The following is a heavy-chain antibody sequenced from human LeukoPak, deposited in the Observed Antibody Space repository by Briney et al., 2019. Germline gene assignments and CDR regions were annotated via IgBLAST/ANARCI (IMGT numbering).Heavy chain of an antibody. D-gene: IGHD2-8*01. V-gene: IGHV1-46*01. J-gene: IGHJ4*02. Sequence: ASVKVSCKASGYTFTSYHMHWVRQAPGQGLEWMGIINPSGGTTNYAQKFRGRVTMTRDMSTSTVYMELSSLRSEDTAVYYCARDNDFDYWGQGTLVTVSS. CDR1: GYTFTSYH. CDR2: INPSGGTT. CDR3: ARDNDFDY.